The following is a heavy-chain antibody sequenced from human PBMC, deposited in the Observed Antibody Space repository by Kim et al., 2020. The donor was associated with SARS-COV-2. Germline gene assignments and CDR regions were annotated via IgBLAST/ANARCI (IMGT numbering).Heavy chain of an antibody. CDR1: GGSISSSSYY. J-gene: IGHJ5*02. CDR2: IYYSGST. D-gene: IGHD4-17*01. Sequence: SETLSLTCTVSGGSISSSSYYWGWIRQPPGKGLEWIGSIYYSGSTYYNPSLKSRVTISVDTSKNQFSLKLSSVTAADTAVYYCASRLRINWFDPWGQGTLVTVSS. V-gene: IGHV4-39*01. CDR3: ASRLRINWFDP.